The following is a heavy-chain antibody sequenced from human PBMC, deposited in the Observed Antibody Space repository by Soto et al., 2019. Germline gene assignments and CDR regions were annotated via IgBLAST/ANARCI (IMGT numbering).Heavy chain of an antibody. CDR3: AKDCDSSGLDY. D-gene: IGHD3-22*01. CDR2: ISYDGSNK. Sequence: GGSLRLSCAASGFTFSVSALHWVRQAPGKGLEWVAVISYDGSNKYYADSVKGRFTISRDNSKNTLYLQMNSLRAEDTAVYYCAKDCDSSGLDYWGQGTLVTVSS. CDR1: GFTFSVSA. J-gene: IGHJ4*02. V-gene: IGHV3-30*04.